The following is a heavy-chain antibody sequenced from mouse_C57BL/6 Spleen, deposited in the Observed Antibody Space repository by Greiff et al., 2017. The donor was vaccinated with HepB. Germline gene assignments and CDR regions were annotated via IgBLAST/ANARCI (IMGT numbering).Heavy chain of an antibody. V-gene: IGHV1-15*01. Sequence: QVQLQQSGAELVRPGASVTLSCKASGYTFTDYEMHWVKQTPVHGLEWIGAIDPETGGTAYNQKFKGKAILTADKSSSTAYMELRSLTSEDSAVYYCTSTYDGYCWFAYWGQGTLVTVSA. CDR3: TSTYDGYCWFAY. J-gene: IGHJ3*01. D-gene: IGHD2-3*01. CDR2: IDPETGGT. CDR1: GYTFTDYE.